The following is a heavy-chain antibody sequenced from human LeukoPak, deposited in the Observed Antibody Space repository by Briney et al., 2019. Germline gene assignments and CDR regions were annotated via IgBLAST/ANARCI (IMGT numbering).Heavy chain of an antibody. V-gene: IGHV3-23*01. Sequence: GGSLRLSCAASGFTFSSYAMSWVRQAPGKGLEWVSAISGSGGRTYYPDSVKGRFTIFGNNSKNTLYLQMNSLRGEDTAVYYCAKVGYCGGDCYSFDYWGQGTLVTVSS. CDR2: ISGSGGRT. CDR3: AKVGYCGGDCYSFDY. CDR1: GFTFSSYA. J-gene: IGHJ4*02. D-gene: IGHD2-21*02.